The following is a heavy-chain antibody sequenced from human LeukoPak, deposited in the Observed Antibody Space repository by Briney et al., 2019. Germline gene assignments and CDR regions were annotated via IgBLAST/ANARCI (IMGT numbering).Heavy chain of an antibody. Sequence: ASVKVSCKASGYTFTSYYMHWVRQAPGQGLEWMGIINPSGGSTSYAQKFQGRVTMTRDTSTSTVYMELSSLRSEDTAVYYCARGRQLERRYYYYYMDVWGKGTTDTVSS. CDR1: GYTFTSYY. CDR3: ARGRQLERRYYYYYMDV. D-gene: IGHD1-1*01. CDR2: INPSGGST. J-gene: IGHJ6*03. V-gene: IGHV1-46*01.